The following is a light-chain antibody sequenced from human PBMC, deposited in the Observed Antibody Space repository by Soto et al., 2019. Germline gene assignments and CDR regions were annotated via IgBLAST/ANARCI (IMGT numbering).Light chain of an antibody. CDR3: QQYGSSPRT. V-gene: IGKV3-20*01. J-gene: IGKJ1*01. Sequence: EIVLTQSPGILSLSPGDGATLSCRASQSVSSSYLAWYQQKPGQAPRLLIYGASSRATGIPDRFSGSGSGTDFTLTISRLEPEDFAVYYCQQYGSSPRTFGQGTKVDIK. CDR1: QSVSSSY. CDR2: GAS.